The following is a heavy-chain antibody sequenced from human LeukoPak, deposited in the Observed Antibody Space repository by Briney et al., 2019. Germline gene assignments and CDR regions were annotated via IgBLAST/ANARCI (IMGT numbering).Heavy chain of an antibody. Sequence: PGGSLRLSCAASGFTFSSYGMHWVRQAPGKGLEWGAVIWYDGITKYYADSVKGRFTISRDNSKNTLYLQMNSLRAEDPAVYYCAREHCYGSGRYYPIWGQGTMVTVSS. CDR3: AREHCYGSGRYYPI. J-gene: IGHJ3*02. CDR1: GFTFSSYG. D-gene: IGHD3-10*01. CDR2: IWYDGITK. V-gene: IGHV3-33*01.